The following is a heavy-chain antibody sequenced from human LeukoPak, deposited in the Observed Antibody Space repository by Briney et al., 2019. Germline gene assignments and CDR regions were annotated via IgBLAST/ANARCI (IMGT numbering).Heavy chain of an antibody. Sequence: GESLKISCKGSGYSFTSYWIGWVRQMPGKGLEWMGIIYPGHSDTRYSPSFQGQVTISAGKSISTAYLQWSSLKASDTAMYYCARAGSLEQWLVPDYYYGMDVWGQGTTVTVSS. V-gene: IGHV5-51*01. CDR3: ARAGSLEQWLVPDYYYGMDV. CDR2: IYPGHSDT. CDR1: GYSFTSYW. D-gene: IGHD6-19*01. J-gene: IGHJ6*02.